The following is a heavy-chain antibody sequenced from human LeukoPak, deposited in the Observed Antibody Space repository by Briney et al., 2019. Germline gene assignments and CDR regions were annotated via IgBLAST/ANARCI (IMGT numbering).Heavy chain of an antibody. V-gene: IGHV4-39*01. Sequence: SETLSLTCTVSGGSISSSSYYWGWIRQPPGKGLEWIGSIYYSGSTYYNPPLKSRVTISVDTSKNQFSLKLSSVTAADTAVYYCARRGIAVALWFDPWGQGTLVTVSS. CDR2: IYYSGST. CDR3: ARRGIAVALWFDP. CDR1: GGSISSSSYY. D-gene: IGHD6-19*01. J-gene: IGHJ5*02.